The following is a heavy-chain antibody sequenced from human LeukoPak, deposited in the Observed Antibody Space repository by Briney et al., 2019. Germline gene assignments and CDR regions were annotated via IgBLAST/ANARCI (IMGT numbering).Heavy chain of an antibody. J-gene: IGHJ6*02. CDR1: GYSFTSYW. D-gene: IGHD4-23*01. CDR3: ARLGGNSKSYYYYYGMDV. V-gene: IGHV5-51*01. Sequence: GESLKISCKGSGYSFTSYWIGWVRQMLGKGLEWMGIIYPGDSDTRYSPSFQGQVTISADKSISTAYLQWSSLKASDTAMYYCARLGGNSKSYYYYYGMDVWGQGTTVTVSS. CDR2: IYPGDSDT.